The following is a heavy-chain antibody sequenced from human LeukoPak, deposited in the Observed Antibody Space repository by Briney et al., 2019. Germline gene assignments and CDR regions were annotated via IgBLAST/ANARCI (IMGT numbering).Heavy chain of an antibody. Sequence: GGSLRLSCAASGFTFSSYSMNWVRQAPGKGLEWVSSISSSSSYIYYADSVKGRFTISRDNAKSSLYLQMNSLRAEDTAVYYCAREGVVPAAMGYYYYGMDVWGQGTTVTVSS. CDR1: GFTFSSYS. J-gene: IGHJ6*02. D-gene: IGHD2-2*01. V-gene: IGHV3-21*01. CDR2: ISSSSSYI. CDR3: AREGVVPAAMGYYYYGMDV.